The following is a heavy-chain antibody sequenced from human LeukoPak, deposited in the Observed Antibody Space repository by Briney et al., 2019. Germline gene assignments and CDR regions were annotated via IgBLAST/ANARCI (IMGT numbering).Heavy chain of an antibody. D-gene: IGHD2-2*01. CDR2: ISYDGSNK. CDR3: ASSYCSSTSCSVLGV. V-gene: IGHV3-30*03. CDR1: GFTFSSYG. Sequence: GGSLRLSCAASGFTFSSYGMHWVRQAPGKGLEWVAVISYDGSNKYYADSVKGRFTISRDNSKNTLYLQMNSLRAEDTAVYYCASSYCSSTSCSVLGVWGQGTTVTVSS. J-gene: IGHJ6*02.